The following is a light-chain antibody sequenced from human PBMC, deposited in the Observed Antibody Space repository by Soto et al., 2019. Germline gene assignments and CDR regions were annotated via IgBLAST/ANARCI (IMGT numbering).Light chain of an antibody. Sequence: DIQMTQSPSTLSASVGDRVTITCRASQSTSIWLAWYQQKPGKAPKILIYKASSLEGGVPSRFSGSGSGTEFTLTISSLQPDDFATYYCQQYSTYWTFGQGTKVDIK. J-gene: IGKJ1*01. V-gene: IGKV1-5*03. CDR1: QSTSIW. CDR3: QQYSTYWT. CDR2: KAS.